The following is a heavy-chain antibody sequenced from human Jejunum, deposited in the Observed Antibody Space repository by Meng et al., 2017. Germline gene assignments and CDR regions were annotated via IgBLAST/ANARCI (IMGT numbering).Heavy chain of an antibody. D-gene: IGHD5-18*01. J-gene: IGHJ4*02. CDR3: AREIGGYSYGYVDY. V-gene: IGHV1-69*01. CDR1: GRTLSSHA. Sequence: HVPPGWSGAEVKQPGSSVKDSCKASGRTLSSHAISWVRQAPGQGREWMGEINPIFGTANYAQKFQGRVSITADESTSTAYMELSSLRSEDTAVYYCAREIGGYSYGYVDYWGQGTLVTVSS. CDR2: INPIFGTA.